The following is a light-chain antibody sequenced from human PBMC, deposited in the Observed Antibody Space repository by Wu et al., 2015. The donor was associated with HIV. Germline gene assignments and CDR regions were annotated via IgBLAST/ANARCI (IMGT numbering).Light chain of an antibody. Sequence: DIQMTQSPSTLSASVGDRVTIAYRASQSISSWLAWYQQKPGKAPKLLIYKASGLETGVPSRFSGSGSGTEFTLTISSLQPDDFATYYCQQYNSYSWTFGQGTKVEIK. J-gene: IGKJ1*01. V-gene: IGKV1-5*03. CDR3: QQYNSYSWT. CDR2: KAS. CDR1: QSISSW.